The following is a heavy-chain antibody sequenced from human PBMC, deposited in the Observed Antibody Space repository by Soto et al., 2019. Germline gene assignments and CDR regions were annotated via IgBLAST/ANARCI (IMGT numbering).Heavy chain of an antibody. J-gene: IGHJ4*02. Sequence: GGSLRLSCAASGFTFSGSAMHWVRQASGKGLEWVGRIGSKANSYATAYAASVKGRFTISRDDSKNTAYLQMNSLKTEDTAVYYCTRLNDYSNYAKYYYGSGSPIEDYWGQGTLVTAPQ. CDR3: TRLNDYSNYAKYYYGSGSPIEDY. CDR2: IGSKANSYAT. CDR1: GFTFSGSA. D-gene: IGHD3-10*01. V-gene: IGHV3-73*01.